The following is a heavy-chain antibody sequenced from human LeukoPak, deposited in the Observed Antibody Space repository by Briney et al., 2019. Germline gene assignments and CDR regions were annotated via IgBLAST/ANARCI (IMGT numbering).Heavy chain of an antibody. J-gene: IGHJ4*02. D-gene: IGHD5-24*01. CDR3: ARRDMATNTPFDY. CDR1: GYTFTKYW. Sequence: GESLKISCKGSGYTFTKYWIGWVRQTPGKGLECMGIIYPGDSDTRYSPSFQGQVTVSADKSISTAYLQWSSLKASDTAMYYCARRDMATNTPFDYWGQGTLVTGSS. CDR2: IYPGDSDT. V-gene: IGHV5-51*01.